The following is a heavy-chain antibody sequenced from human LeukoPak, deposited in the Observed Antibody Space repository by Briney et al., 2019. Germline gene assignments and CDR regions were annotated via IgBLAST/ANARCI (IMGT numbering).Heavy chain of an antibody. J-gene: IGHJ4*02. Sequence: PSETLSLTCAVYGGSFSGYYWSWIRQPPGKGLEWIEYIYYSGSTNYNPSLKSRVTISVDTSKNQFSLKLSSVTAADTAVYYCATSDSVGFDYWGQGTLVTVSS. D-gene: IGHD2-15*01. V-gene: IGHV4-59*01. CDR1: GGSFSGYY. CDR2: IYYSGST. CDR3: ATSDSVGFDY.